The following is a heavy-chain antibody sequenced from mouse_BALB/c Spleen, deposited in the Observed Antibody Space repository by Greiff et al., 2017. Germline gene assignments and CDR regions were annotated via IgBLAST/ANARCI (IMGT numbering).Heavy chain of an antibody. CDR1: GYTFSSYW. CDR2: ILPGSGST. V-gene: IGHV1-9*01. Sequence: VQLQQSGAELMKPGASVKISCKATGYTFSSYWIEWVKQSPGHGLEWIGEILPGSGSTNYNEKFKGKATFTADTSSNTAYMQLSSLTSEDSAVYYCAYGNYRAYWGQGTLVTVSA. J-gene: IGHJ3*01. D-gene: IGHD2-10*02. CDR3: AYGNYRAY.